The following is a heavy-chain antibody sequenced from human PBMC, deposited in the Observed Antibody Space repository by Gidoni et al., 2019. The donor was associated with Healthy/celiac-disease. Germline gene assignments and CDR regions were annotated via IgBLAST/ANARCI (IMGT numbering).Heavy chain of an antibody. V-gene: IGHV3-13*01. Sequence: EVQLVESGGGLVQPGGSLRLSCAASGFTFSSYDMHWVRQATGKGLEWVSAIGTAGDTYYPGSVKGRFTISRENAKNSLYLQMNSLRAENTAVYYCARGGGNYYDSSGPGAFDIWGQGTMVTVSS. D-gene: IGHD3-22*01. CDR1: GFTFSSYD. J-gene: IGHJ3*02. CDR3: ARGGGNYYDSSGPGAFDI. CDR2: IGTAGDT.